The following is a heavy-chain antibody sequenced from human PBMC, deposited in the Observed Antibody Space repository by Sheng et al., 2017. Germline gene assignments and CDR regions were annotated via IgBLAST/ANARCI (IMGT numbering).Heavy chain of an antibody. CDR1: GFTFSSYE. Sequence: EVQLVESGGGLVQPGGSLRLSCAASGFTFSSYEMNWVRQAPGKGLEWVSYISSSGSTIYYADSVKGRFTISRDNAKNSLYLQMNSLRAEDTAVYYCARDGVVPSGGAFDIWGQGTMVTVSS. CDR2: ISSSGSTI. CDR3: ARDGVVPSGGAFDI. J-gene: IGHJ3*02. V-gene: IGHV3-48*03. D-gene: IGHD3-3*01.